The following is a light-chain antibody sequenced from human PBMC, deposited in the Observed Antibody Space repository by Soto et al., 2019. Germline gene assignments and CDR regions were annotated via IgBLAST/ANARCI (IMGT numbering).Light chain of an antibody. V-gene: IGKV1D-12*01. J-gene: IGKJ2*01. Sequence: DIPMTQSPSSVSASVGDRVTIACRASQGISSWLAWYQQKPGKAPKLLIYAASNLQSEVPSRFSGSGSGTDFTLTITSLQPEDCATYYCQQSNSFPYTFGQGTKLEIK. CDR1: QGISSW. CDR2: AAS. CDR3: QQSNSFPYT.